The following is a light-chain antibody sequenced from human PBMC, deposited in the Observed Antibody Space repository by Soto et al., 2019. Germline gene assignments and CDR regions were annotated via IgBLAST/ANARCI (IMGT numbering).Light chain of an antibody. CDR1: NIASRN. CDR2: SDR. V-gene: IGLV3-9*01. CDR3: QVYDSSTGV. J-gene: IGLJ2*01. Sequence: SYELTQPLSVSVALGQTARITCGGNNIASRNVYWYQQKPGQAPVLVIYSDRNRPSGIPERFSGSNSGNTATLTISRAQAGDEADYYCQVYDSSTGVFGGGTQLTVL.